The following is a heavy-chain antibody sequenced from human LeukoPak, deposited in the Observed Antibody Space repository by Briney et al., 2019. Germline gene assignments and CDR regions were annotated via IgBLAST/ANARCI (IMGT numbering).Heavy chain of an antibody. J-gene: IGHJ4*02. V-gene: IGHV4-30-4*08. Sequence: LRLSCAASGFTFSDYYMSWIRQPPGKGLEWIGYINYSGYTLYNPSLRSRVTISIDTSKNHFSLKVSSVTAADTAVYYCARDRGYSYGPFGYWGQGTLVTVSS. CDR1: GFTFSDYY. CDR3: ARDRGYSYGPFGY. CDR2: INYSGYT. D-gene: IGHD5-18*01.